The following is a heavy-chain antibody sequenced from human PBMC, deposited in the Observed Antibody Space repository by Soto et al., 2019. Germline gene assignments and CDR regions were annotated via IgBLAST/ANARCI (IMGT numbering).Heavy chain of an antibody. Sequence: GESLKISCKGSGYSFTSYWIGWVRQMPGKGREWMGIIYPGDADTRYSPSFQGQVTISAGKSISTAYLPWSSLKASDTAMYYCARRQWLANYGMDVWGQGTTVTVSS. CDR1: GYSFTSYW. J-gene: IGHJ6*02. D-gene: IGHD6-19*01. CDR2: IYPGDADT. CDR3: ARRQWLANYGMDV. V-gene: IGHV5-51*01.